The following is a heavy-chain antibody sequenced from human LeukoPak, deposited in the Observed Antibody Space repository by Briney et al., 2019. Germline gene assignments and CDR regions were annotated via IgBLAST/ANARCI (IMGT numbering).Heavy chain of an antibody. V-gene: IGHV3-72*01. CDR2: TRNKANSYIT. CDR3: ASIRGTFRY. Sequence: GGSLRLSCAASGFTFSDNFLDWVRQAPGKGLERVGRTRNKANSYITEYAASVKGRFTISRDDSKNSLYLQMSSLKTDDTAMYYFASIRGTFRYWGQGTLVTLSS. D-gene: IGHD1-26*01. J-gene: IGHJ4*02. CDR1: GFTFSDNF.